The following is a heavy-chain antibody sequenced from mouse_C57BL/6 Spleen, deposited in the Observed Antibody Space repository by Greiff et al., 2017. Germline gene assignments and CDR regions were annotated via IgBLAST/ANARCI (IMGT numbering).Heavy chain of an antibody. V-gene: IGHV14-1*01. Sequence: VQLQQSGAELVRPGASVKLSCTASGFNIKDYYMHWVKQRPEQGLEWIGRIDPEDGDTEYAPKFQGEATMTADTSSNTAYLQLSSLTSEDTAVYYCTTSPPPPYWYFDVWGTGTTVTVSS. CDR3: TTSPPPPYWYFDV. CDR2: IDPEDGDT. J-gene: IGHJ1*03. CDR1: GFNIKDYY.